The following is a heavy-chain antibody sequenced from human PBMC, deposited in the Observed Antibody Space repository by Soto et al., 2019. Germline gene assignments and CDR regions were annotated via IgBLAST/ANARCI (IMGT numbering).Heavy chain of an antibody. V-gene: IGHV3-30-3*01. D-gene: IGHD3-10*01. CDR1: GFTFSSYA. CDR3: ARFQGSPGGYYFDY. J-gene: IGHJ4*02. CDR2: ISYDGSNK. Sequence: ESVGGVVQPGRSLRLSCAASGFTFSSYAMHWVRQAPGKGLEWVAVISYDGSNKYYADSVKGRFTISRDNSKNTLYLQMNSLRAEDTAVYYCARFQGSPGGYYFDYWGQGTLVTVSS.